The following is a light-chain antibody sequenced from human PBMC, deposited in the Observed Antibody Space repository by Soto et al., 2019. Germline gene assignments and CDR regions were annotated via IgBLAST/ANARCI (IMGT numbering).Light chain of an antibody. CDR3: SSDTSSSTYVV. CDR1: SSDVGGYNY. J-gene: IGLJ2*01. Sequence: QSVLTQPASVSGSPGQSITISCTGTSSDVGGYNYVSWYQQHPGKAPKLMIYDVSNRPSAVSNRFSGSKSGNTASLTISGLQAEDEADYYCSSDTSSSTYVVFGGGTKLTVL. V-gene: IGLV2-14*01. CDR2: DVS.